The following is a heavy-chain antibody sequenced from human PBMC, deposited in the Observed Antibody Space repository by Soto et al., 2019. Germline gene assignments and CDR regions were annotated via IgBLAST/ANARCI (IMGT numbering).Heavy chain of an antibody. J-gene: IGHJ4*02. CDR1: GFTFSSYA. Sequence: GGSLRLSCAASGFTFSSYAMHWVRQAPGKGLEWVAVISYDGSNKYYADSVKGRFTISRDNSKNTLYLQMNSLRAEDTAVYYCARDLELVRYFDYWGQGTLVTSPQ. V-gene: IGHV3-30-3*01. CDR2: ISYDGSNK. CDR3: ARDLELVRYFDY. D-gene: IGHD2-15*01.